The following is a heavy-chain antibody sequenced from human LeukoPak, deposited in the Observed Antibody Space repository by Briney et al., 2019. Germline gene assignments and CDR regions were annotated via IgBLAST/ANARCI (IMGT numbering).Heavy chain of an antibody. Sequence: GGSLRLSCAASGFTVSSNYMSWVRQAPGKGLEWVSVIYSGGSTYYADSVKGRFTISRDNSKNTLYLQMNSLRAEDTAVYYCARPTYGDQYYYGMDVWGQGTTVTVSS. CDR2: IYSGGST. J-gene: IGHJ6*02. V-gene: IGHV3-66*04. CDR3: ARPTYGDQYYYGMDV. CDR1: GFTVSSNY. D-gene: IGHD4-17*01.